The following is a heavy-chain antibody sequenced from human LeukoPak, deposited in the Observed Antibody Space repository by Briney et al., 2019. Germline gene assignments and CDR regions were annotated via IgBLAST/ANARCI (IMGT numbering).Heavy chain of an antibody. D-gene: IGHD3-16*01. Sequence: PSETLSLTCTVSGGSIRTGDYYWSWIRQPPGKGLEWIGNIYISGDTSYNPSLKSRLTISLDTSKNQFSLTLTSLTAADTAFYSCARRNFYDYGSGTYPARFDYWGQGILATVSS. CDR1: GGSIRTGDYY. CDR3: ARRNFYDYGSGTYPARFDY. CDR2: IYISGDT. V-gene: IGHV4-30-4*01. J-gene: IGHJ4*02.